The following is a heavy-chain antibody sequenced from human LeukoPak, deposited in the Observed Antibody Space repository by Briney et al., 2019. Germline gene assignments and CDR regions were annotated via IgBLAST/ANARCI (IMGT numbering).Heavy chain of an antibody. D-gene: IGHD3-22*01. Sequence: RGESLKISCKGSGYSFTSYWIGWVRQMPGKGLEWMGIIYPGDSDTRYSPFFQGQVTISADKSISTAYLQWSSLKASDTAMYYCVTTDSSGYDDAFDIWGQGTMVTVSS. CDR2: IYPGDSDT. CDR1: GYSFTSYW. J-gene: IGHJ3*02. CDR3: VTTDSSGYDDAFDI. V-gene: IGHV5-51*01.